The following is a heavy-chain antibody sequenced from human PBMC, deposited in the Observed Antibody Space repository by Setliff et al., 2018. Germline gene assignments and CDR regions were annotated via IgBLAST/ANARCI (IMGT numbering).Heavy chain of an antibody. Sequence: SETLSLTCTVSGGSISGYYWSWIRQPPGKGLEWIGEISHSGSANYNPSLKSRVTMSVDTSKNQFSLKLSSVTAADAALYYCAASRAYTGAVEEWFLPKTFDFWGQGSPVTVSS. J-gene: IGHJ4*02. CDR3: AASRAYTGAVEEWFLPKTFDF. D-gene: IGHD3-10*01. CDR1: GGSISGYY. CDR2: ISHSGSA. V-gene: IGHV4-34*01.